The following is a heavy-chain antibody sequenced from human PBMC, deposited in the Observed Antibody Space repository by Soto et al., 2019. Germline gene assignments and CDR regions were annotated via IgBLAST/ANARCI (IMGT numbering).Heavy chain of an antibody. V-gene: IGHV4-59*01. CDR1: GGSTTYYH. D-gene: IGHD2-8*01. CDR3: ARDMHARFPHYFET. CDR2: TCYTGNT. Sequence: SETLSLTCIASGGSTTYYHWSWIRQFPGKGLEWISYTCYTGNTNYNPSLKNRLTISLDTSKNQLSLPLTSITAADTAVYYCARDMHARFPHYFETWGQGTLVTV. J-gene: IGHJ1*01.